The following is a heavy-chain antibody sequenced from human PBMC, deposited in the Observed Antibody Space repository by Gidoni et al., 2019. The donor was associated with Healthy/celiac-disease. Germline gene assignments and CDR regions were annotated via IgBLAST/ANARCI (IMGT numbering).Heavy chain of an antibody. CDR2: IDPSDSYT. D-gene: IGHD2-2*01. J-gene: IGHJ5*02. CDR3: ARSYQLLSQGKSEGLDP. CDR1: GYSFTSYW. Sequence: EVQLVQFGAEVKKPGESLRISCKGSGYSFTSYWISWVRQMPGKGLEWMGRIDPSDSYTNYSPSFQGHVTISADKSISTAYLQWSSLKASDTAMYYCARSYQLLSQGKSEGLDPWGQGTLVTVSS. V-gene: IGHV5-10-1*03.